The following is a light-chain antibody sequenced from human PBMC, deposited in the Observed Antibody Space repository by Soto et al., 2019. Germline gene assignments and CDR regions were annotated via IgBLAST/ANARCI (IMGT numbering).Light chain of an antibody. Sequence: EILLTQSPGTLSLSPGERATLSCRASQRVSSTYLAWYQQKPGQAPRLLIYGAATRAAGIPARFSGRGSGTDFTLTISSLQPEDFATYYCLQDYNYPWTFGQGTKVDIK. CDR1: QRVSSTY. CDR2: GAA. CDR3: LQDYNYPWT. J-gene: IGKJ1*01. V-gene: IGKV3D-7*01.